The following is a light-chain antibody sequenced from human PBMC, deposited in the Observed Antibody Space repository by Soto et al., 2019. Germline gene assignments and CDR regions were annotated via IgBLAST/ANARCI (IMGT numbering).Light chain of an antibody. Sequence: DIVMTQSPLSLPATAGDPATISCRSSQSLLHSIGNYHLDWYQQKPGQSPKLLIYLASNRASGVPDRFSGSGSGTDFTLKISRVGAEDVGVYYCMQSLRPPRTFGQGTKLDIK. CDR3: MQSLRPPRT. V-gene: IGKV2-28*01. J-gene: IGKJ1*01. CDR2: LAS. CDR1: QSLLHSIGNYH.